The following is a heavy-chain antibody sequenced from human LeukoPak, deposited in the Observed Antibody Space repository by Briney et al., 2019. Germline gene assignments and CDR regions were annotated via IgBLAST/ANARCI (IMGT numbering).Heavy chain of an antibody. CDR2: ISSSGSTI. J-gene: IGHJ4*02. CDR1: GFIFSSYE. V-gene: IGHV3-48*03. CDR3: VKDRLRFSY. Sequence: PGGSLRLSCAASGFIFSSYEMNWVRQAPGKGLEWVSYISSSGSTIYYADSVKGRFTISRDNAQNSLYLQMNSLRADDTAVYYCVKDRLRFSYWGQGTLVTVSS. D-gene: IGHD3-16*01.